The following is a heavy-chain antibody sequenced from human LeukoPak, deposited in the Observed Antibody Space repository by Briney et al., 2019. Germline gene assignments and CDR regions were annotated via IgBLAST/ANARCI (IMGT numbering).Heavy chain of an antibody. CDR1: GGSISSGGYS. CDR2: IYHSGST. V-gene: IGHV4-30-2*01. Sequence: PSQTLSLTCAVSGGSISSGGYSWSWIRQPPGKGLEWIGYIYHSGSTYYNPSLKSRVTISVDRSKNQFSLKLSSVTAADTAVYYCARGIVDGFGEFFDYWGQGTLVTVSS. D-gene: IGHD3-10*01. CDR3: ARGIVDGFGEFFDY. J-gene: IGHJ4*02.